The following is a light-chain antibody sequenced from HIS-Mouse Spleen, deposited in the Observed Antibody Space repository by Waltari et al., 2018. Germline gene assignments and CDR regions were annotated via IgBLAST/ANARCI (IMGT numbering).Light chain of an antibody. J-gene: IGLJ3*02. CDR1: ALPKQY. CDR3: QSADSSGTGWV. Sequence: SYELTQPPSVSVSPGQTARIPCSGAALPKQYAYWYQQKPGQAPVLVIYKDSERPSGIPERFSGSSSGTTVTLTISGVQAEDEADYYCQSADSSGTGWVFGGGTKLTVL. CDR2: KDS. V-gene: IGLV3-25*03.